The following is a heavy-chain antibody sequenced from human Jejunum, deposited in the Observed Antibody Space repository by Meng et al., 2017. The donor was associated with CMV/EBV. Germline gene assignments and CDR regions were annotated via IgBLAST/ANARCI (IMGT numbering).Heavy chain of an antibody. V-gene: IGHV4-59*01. CDR3: ARWSGSESYPSADY. Sequence: SRGSINYTSWSWIRQSARKGLEWIGSVSYSGSTNYNPSLKSRVSISMDTSENQFSLKVTSVTAGDTAVYYCARWSGSESYPSADYWGQGTLVTVSS. D-gene: IGHD3-10*01. CDR1: RGSINYTS. CDR2: VSYSGST. J-gene: IGHJ4*02.